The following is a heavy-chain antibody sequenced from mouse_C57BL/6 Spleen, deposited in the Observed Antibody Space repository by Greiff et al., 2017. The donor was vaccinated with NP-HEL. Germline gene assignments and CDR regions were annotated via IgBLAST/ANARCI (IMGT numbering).Heavy chain of an antibody. J-gene: IGHJ2*01. CDR1: GYTFTSYW. D-gene: IGHD1-1*01. CDR2: IDPSDSYT. V-gene: IGHV1-50*01. Sequence: VQLQQPGAELVKPGASVKLSCKASGYTFTSYWMQWVKQRPGQGLEWIGEIDPSDSYTNYNQKFKGKATLTVDTSSSTAYMQLSSLTSEDSAVYYCARLRSGFDYWGQGTTLTVSS. CDR3: ARLRSGFDY.